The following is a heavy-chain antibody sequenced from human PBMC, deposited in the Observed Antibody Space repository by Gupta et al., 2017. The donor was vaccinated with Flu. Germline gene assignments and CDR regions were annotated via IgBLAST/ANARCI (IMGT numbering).Heavy chain of an antibody. CDR1: GGSINNDNYY. CDR2: IHASGST. D-gene: IGHD3-10*01. Sequence: QVQLQESGPGLVRPSQTLSLTCTVSGGSINNDNYYWSWIRQPAGKGLEWIGRIHASGSTNYNPSLKSRVTVSVDTSKSQFSLSLKSVTAADTAVYYCARDKGISMARGVRRGNWFDPWGQGTLVTVSS. CDR3: ARDKGISMARGVRRGNWFDP. V-gene: IGHV4-61*02. J-gene: IGHJ5*02.